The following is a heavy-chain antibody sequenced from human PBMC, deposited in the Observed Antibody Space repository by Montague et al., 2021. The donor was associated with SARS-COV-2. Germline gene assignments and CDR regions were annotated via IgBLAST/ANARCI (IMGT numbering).Heavy chain of an antibody. J-gene: IGHJ6*02. Sequence: SLRLSCAASGFTFRMYWMNWVRQAPGKGLEWVATIKEDGSEKHYVDSMKGRLTISRDNAKNSLYLHINNLRGEDTAVYYCARATSTTVGGVTTYHYHYGLDVWGQGTTLIVSS. CDR2: IKEDGSEK. CDR1: GFTFRMYW. CDR3: ARATSTTVGGVTTYHYHYGLDV. V-gene: IGHV3-7*01. D-gene: IGHD3-16*01.